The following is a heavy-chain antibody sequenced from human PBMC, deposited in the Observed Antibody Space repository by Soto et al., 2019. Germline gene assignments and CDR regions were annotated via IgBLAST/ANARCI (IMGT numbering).Heavy chain of an antibody. V-gene: IGHV4-39*01. D-gene: IGHD3-3*01. Sequence: SETLSLTCTVSGGSISSSSYYWGWIRQPPGKGLEWIGSIYYSGSTYYNPSLKSRVTISVDTSKNQFSLKLSSVTAADTAVYYCARQNYDFWSGYPGYFDYWGQGTLVIVSS. CDR2: IYYSGST. CDR1: GGSISSSSYY. J-gene: IGHJ4*02. CDR3: ARQNYDFWSGYPGYFDY.